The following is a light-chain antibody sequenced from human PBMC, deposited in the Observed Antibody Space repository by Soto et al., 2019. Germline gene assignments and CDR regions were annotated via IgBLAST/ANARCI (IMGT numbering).Light chain of an antibody. Sequence: DIQMTQSPSTLSASVGDRVTITCRASQSISNWLAWYQQKPGKAPNLLIYEASRLESAVPSRFSGSAFGTEFTLTINSLQPDDFATYYCHQYSSYPETFGQGTKVDIK. CDR1: QSISNW. V-gene: IGKV1-5*03. J-gene: IGKJ1*01. CDR3: HQYSSYPET. CDR2: EAS.